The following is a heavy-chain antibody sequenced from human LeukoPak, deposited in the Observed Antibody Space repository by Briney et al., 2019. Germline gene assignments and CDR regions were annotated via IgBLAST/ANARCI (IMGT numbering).Heavy chain of an antibody. V-gene: IGHV4-59*01. Sequence: KASETLSLTCSVSGGSISSYHWSWIRQPPGKGLEWIGYIYYSGSTNYNPSLKSRVTISVDTSKNQFSLKLSSVTAADTAVYYCASGHYDSSGYVDDYWGQGTLVTVSS. CDR2: IYYSGST. CDR1: GGSISSYH. D-gene: IGHD3-22*01. J-gene: IGHJ4*02. CDR3: ASGHYDSSGYVDDY.